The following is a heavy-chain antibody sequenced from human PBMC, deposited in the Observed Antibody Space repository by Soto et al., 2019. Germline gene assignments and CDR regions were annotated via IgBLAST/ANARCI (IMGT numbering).Heavy chain of an antibody. CDR3: ARDLGSPELYSSSYHPA. CDR2: ISYDGSNK. J-gene: IGHJ5*02. V-gene: IGHV3-30*04. CDR1: GFTFSSYA. Sequence: GGSLRLSCAASGFTFSSYAMHWVRQAPGKGLEWVAVISYDGSNKYYADSVKGRFTISRDNSKNTLYLQMNSLRAEDTAVYYCARDLGSPELYSSSYHPAWGQGTLVTVSS. D-gene: IGHD6-6*01.